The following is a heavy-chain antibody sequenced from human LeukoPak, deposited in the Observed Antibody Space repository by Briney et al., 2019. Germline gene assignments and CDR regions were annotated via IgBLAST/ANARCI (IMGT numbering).Heavy chain of an antibody. CDR2: IYYSGST. CDR1: GGSISSSSYY. Sequence: SETLSLTCTVSGGSISSSSYYWGWIRQPPGKGLEWIGSIYYSGSTYYNPSLKSRVTISVDTSKNQFSLKLSSVTAADTAVYYCARLTMIALVNYWGQGTLVTVSS. V-gene: IGHV4-39*01. J-gene: IGHJ4*02. D-gene: IGHD3-22*01. CDR3: ARLTMIALVNY.